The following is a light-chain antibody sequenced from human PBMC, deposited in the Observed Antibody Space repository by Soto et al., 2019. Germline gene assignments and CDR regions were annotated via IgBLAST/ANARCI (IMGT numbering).Light chain of an antibody. Sequence: IVLTQSPGTLSLSPGERATLSCRARQSVSSNYLAWYQQKPGQAPRLLIYGASSRATGIPDRFSGSGSGTDFTLTISRLEPEDFAVYYCQQYGRSPLTFGGGTKVEIK. CDR3: QQYGRSPLT. V-gene: IGKV3-20*01. CDR2: GAS. J-gene: IGKJ4*01. CDR1: QSVSSNY.